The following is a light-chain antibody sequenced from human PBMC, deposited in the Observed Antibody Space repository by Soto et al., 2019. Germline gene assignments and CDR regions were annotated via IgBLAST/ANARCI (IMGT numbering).Light chain of an antibody. CDR1: QSISGY. Sequence: DIQMTQSPSSMSASAGDRVTITCRARQSISGYLNWYQQKPGKAPKLLIYAASSLQSGVPSRFSGSGSGTDFTLTISSLHPEDFATYYCQQTSSIPGTFGWGTKVELK. J-gene: IGKJ4*01. CDR3: QQTSSIPGT. CDR2: AAS. V-gene: IGKV1-39*01.